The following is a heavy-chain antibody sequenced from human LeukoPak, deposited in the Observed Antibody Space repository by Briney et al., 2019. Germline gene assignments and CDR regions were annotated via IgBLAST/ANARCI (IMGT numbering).Heavy chain of an antibody. J-gene: IGHJ4*02. CDR2: INAGNGNT. CDR1: GHTFTTYA. Sequence: ASVKVSCKASGHTFTTYAMHWVRQAPGQRLEWMGWINAGNGNTKYSQNFQGRVTIARDTSASTAYMELSSLRSEDTAVYYCARAYSSSWYDYWGQGTLVTVSS. V-gene: IGHV1-3*01. D-gene: IGHD6-13*01. CDR3: ARAYSSSWYDY.